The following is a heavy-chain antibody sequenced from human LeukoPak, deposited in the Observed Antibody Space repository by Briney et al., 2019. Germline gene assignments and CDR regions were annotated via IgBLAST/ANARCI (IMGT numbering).Heavy chain of an antibody. Sequence: SETLSLTCTVSGGSISSGGYYWSWIRQHPGQGLEWIGYIYYSGSTYYNPSLKSRVTISVDTSKNQFSLKLSSVTAADTAVYYCARESTVTTMWTAFDIWGQGTMVTVSS. CDR3: ARESTVTTMWTAFDI. V-gene: IGHV4-31*03. D-gene: IGHD4-17*01. J-gene: IGHJ3*02. CDR1: GGSISSGGYY. CDR2: IYYSGST.